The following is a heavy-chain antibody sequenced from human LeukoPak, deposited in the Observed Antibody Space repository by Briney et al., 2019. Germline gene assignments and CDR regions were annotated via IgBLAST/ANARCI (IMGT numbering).Heavy chain of an antibody. Sequence: GGSLRLSCAGAGFSIIDHHMDWVRQAPGEGLEWIGRSATTKPNSFTTQYAASVRGRFAISRGDSQNSLCLLLNSLKPEDTAVYFCVRVVTTGSGWYHFDTWGLGTLVTVSS. CDR2: SATTKPNSFTT. J-gene: IGHJ4*02. V-gene: IGHV3-72*01. D-gene: IGHD6-13*01. CDR1: GFSIIDHH. CDR3: VRVVTTGSGWYHFDT.